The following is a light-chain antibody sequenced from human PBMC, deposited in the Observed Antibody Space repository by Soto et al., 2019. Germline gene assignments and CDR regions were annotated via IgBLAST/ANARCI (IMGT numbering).Light chain of an antibody. Sequence: QSVLTQPPSASGTPGQRVTISCSGSSSDIGSNYVYWYQHLPGTAPKLLIFGTNQRPSGVPDRFSGSKSGTSASLAIRGLRSEDEADYYWPAWDDSLRVWVVGGGTKLTVL. CDR1: SSDIGSNY. CDR2: GTN. J-gene: IGLJ3*02. CDR3: PAWDDSLRVWV. V-gene: IGLV1-47*02.